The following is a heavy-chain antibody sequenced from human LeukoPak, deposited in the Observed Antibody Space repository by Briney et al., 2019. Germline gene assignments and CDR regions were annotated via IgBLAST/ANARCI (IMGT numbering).Heavy chain of an antibody. CDR2: ISSSSSYI. Sequence: KPGGSLRLSCAAPGFTFSSYSMNWVRQAPGKGLEWVPSISSSSSYIYYADAVKSLFTISKDHAKNSMYLQMNSLGAEDPAVYYCAREGIAAAGTGGDYWGQGTLVTVSS. J-gene: IGHJ4*02. D-gene: IGHD6-13*01. V-gene: IGHV3-21*01. CDR1: GFTFSSYS. CDR3: AREGIAAAGTGGDY.